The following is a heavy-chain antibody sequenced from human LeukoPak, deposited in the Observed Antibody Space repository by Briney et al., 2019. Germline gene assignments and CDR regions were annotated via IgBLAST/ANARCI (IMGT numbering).Heavy chain of an antibody. J-gene: IGHJ6*03. CDR2: IYTGVST. CDR3: ARVRPHPIIDV. D-gene: IGHD6-6*01. Sequence: GGSLRLSCAASGFTVGNNYMSWVRQAPGKGLEWVSVIYTGVSTYYADSVKGRFAISRDNSKNTLYPQMNSLRAEDTGVYYCARVRPHPIIDVWGKGTTVTVSS. V-gene: IGHV3-53*01. CDR1: GFTVGNNY.